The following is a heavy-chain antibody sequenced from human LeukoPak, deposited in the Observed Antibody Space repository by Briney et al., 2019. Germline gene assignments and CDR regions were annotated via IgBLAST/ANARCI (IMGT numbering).Heavy chain of an antibody. V-gene: IGHV3-23*01. Sequence: PGGSLRLSCAASGFTFSSYAMSWVRQAPGKGQEWVSAISGSGGRTYYADSVKGRFTISRDNSKNTLYLQMNSLRAEDTAVYYCAKDRKMVRGEDYWGQGTLVTVSS. D-gene: IGHD3-10*01. CDR2: ISGSGGRT. J-gene: IGHJ4*02. CDR1: GFTFSSYA. CDR3: AKDRKMVRGEDY.